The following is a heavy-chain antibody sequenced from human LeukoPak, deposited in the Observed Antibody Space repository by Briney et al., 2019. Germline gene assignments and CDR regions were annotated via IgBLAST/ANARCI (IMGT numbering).Heavy chain of an antibody. D-gene: IGHD2-21*02. CDR3: ARGLSGDYRRKFGVFSYGMDV. Sequence: SETLSLTCGVSGGSLSRDFSNWIRQPPGKGLEWIGQIDHSGMSHYDPSLKSLFTMSLVTSKNQISLKLHSVTVADTAVYYCARGLSGDYRRKFGVFSYGMDVWGQGTSVIVSS. CDR1: GGSLSRDF. V-gene: IGHV4-34*01. CDR2: IDHSGMS. J-gene: IGHJ6*02.